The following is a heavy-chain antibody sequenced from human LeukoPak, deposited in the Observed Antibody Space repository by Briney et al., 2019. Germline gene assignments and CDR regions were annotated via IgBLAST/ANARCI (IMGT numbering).Heavy chain of an antibody. D-gene: IGHD2-8*01. CDR2: ISWNSGSI. V-gene: IGHV3-9*01. Sequence: GGSLRLSCAASGFTFSNYWMHWVRQAPGKGLEWVSGISWNSGSIGYADSVKGRFTISRGNAKNSLYLQMNSLRAEDTALYYCAKGLNNYYYGMDVWGQGTTVTVSS. CDR3: AKGLNNYYYGMDV. CDR1: GFTFSNYW. J-gene: IGHJ6*02.